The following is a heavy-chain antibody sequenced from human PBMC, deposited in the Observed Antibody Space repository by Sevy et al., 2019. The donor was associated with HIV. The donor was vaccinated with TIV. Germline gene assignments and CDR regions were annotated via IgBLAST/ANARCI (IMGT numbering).Heavy chain of an antibody. J-gene: IGHJ2*01. Sequence: SETLSLTCTVSGGSISGYSWSWIRQPPRKQLEWIGYIFHTGNTNYNPSLKSRVTMSVDTSNNKFSLKLRSVTAADTAVYYCARDRYCSGGSCFDWYFDLWGRGTLVTVSS. V-gene: IGHV4-59*01. CDR3: ARDRYCSGGSCFDWYFDL. D-gene: IGHD2-15*01. CDR2: IFHTGNT. CDR1: GGSISGYS.